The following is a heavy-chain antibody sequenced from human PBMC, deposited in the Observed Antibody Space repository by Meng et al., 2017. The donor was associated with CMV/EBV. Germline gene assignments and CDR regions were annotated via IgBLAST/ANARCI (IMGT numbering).Heavy chain of an antibody. CDR3: TAATHLNWFDP. D-gene: IGHD6-25*01. CDR1: GFNFSNAW. V-gene: IGHV3-15*01. Sequence: AAYGFNFSNAWMSWVRQAPGKGLEWVGRIKSKTDGGTTDYAAPVKGRFTISRDDSKNTLYLQMNSLKTEDTAVYYCTAATHLNWFDPWGQGTLVTVSS. CDR2: IKSKTDGGTT. J-gene: IGHJ5*02.